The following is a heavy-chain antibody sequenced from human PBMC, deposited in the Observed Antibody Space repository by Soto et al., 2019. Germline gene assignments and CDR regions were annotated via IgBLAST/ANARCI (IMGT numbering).Heavy chain of an antibody. CDR1: GFTFDDYA. J-gene: IGHJ4*02. CDR3: ASAAPFNYGGNSGFDF. D-gene: IGHD4-17*01. V-gene: IGHV3-74*03. CDR2: IKSDGSST. Sequence: GGSLRLSCAASGFTFDDYAMHWVRQAPGKGLEWVSGIKSDGSSTTYADSVKGRFTISRDNAKNTLYLQMNSLRAEDTAVYYCASAAPFNYGGNSGFDFWGQGTLVTVSS.